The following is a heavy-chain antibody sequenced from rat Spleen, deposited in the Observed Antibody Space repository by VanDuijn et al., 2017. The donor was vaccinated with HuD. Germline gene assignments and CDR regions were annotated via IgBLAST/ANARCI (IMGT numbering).Heavy chain of an antibody. Sequence: EVQLVESGGGLVQPGRSLKLSCVASGFTFSDFGMAWVRQNPTKGLEWVAAIGTGGTKTYYRNSVKGRFTISRYNAKNTQYLQMDSLRSEDSATYYCARLGAYWGQGTLVTVSS. J-gene: IGHJ3*01. V-gene: IGHV5S14*01. CDR2: IGTGGTKT. D-gene: IGHD4-6*01. CDR1: GFTFSDFG. CDR3: ARLGAY.